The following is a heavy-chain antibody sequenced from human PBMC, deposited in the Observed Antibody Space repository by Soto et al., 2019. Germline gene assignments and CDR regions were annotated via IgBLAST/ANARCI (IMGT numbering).Heavy chain of an antibody. V-gene: IGHV6-1*01. J-gene: IGHJ4*02. CDR2: TFYRSKWYN. D-gene: IGHD6-19*01. CDR3: ARDGGAGGWSFYHY. Sequence: SQTLSLTCAIAGDSFSSNSAAWNWIRQSPSRGLEWLGRTFYRSKWYNEYAASVRSRITINPDTSNNQFSLQLNSVTPEDTAVYYCARDGGAGGWSFYHYWGQGALVTVSS. CDR1: GDSFSSNSAA.